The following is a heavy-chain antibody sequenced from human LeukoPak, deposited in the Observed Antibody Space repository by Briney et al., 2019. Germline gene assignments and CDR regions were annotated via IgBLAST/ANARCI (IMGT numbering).Heavy chain of an antibody. V-gene: IGHV1-69*04. Sequence: SVKVSFKASGGTFSSYAISWVRQAPGQGLDWMGRIVPILGIANYAQKFQGRITITADKSTSTAYMELSSLRSEDTAVYYCARVLVGTLGGYYYYYGMDVWGQGTTVTVSS. CDR1: GGTFSSYA. D-gene: IGHD2-8*02. CDR2: IVPILGIA. CDR3: ARVLVGTLGGYYYYYGMDV. J-gene: IGHJ6*02.